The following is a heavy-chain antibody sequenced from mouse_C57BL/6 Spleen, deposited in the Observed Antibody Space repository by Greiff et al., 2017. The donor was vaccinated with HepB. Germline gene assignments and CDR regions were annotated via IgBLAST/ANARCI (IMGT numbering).Heavy chain of an antibody. CDR3: ARQSYGMDY. J-gene: IGHJ4*01. V-gene: IGHV5-6*01. CDR2: ISSGGSYT. Sequence: EVKLMESGGDLVKPGGSLKLSCAASGFTFSSYGMSWVRQTPDKRLEWVATISSGGSYTYYPDSVKGRITISRDNAKNTLYLQMSSLKSADTAMYYCARQSYGMDYWGQGTSVTVSS. CDR1: GFTFSSYG.